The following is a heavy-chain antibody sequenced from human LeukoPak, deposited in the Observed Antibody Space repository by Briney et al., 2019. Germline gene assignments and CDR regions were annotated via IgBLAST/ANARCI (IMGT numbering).Heavy chain of an antibody. J-gene: IGHJ6*03. D-gene: IGHD4-17*01. CDR3: ARAHDYGDYYYYMDV. CDR2: IRFDGSNK. CDR1: GFTFSSYG. V-gene: IGHV3-30*02. Sequence: GGSLRLSCAASGFTFSSYGMHWVRQAPGKGLEWVAFIRFDGSNKYYTDSVKGRFTLSRDNSKNTLYLQINSLRAEDTAVYYCARAHDYGDYYYYMDVWGKGTTVTVSS.